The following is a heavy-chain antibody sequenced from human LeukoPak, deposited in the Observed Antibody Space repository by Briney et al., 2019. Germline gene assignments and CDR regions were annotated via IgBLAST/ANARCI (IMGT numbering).Heavy chain of an antibody. V-gene: IGHV1-18*04. J-gene: IGHJ4*02. Sequence: ASVKVSCKASGYTFTGYYMHWVRHAPGQGLEWMGWISAYHGNRNYSQKLQGRVTMTTDTSTSTAYMELRSLGSDDTDVYYCARERGGYYFDYWGQGTLVTVSS. CDR2: ISAYHGNR. CDR1: GYTFTGYY. D-gene: IGHD3-10*01. CDR3: ARERGGYYFDY.